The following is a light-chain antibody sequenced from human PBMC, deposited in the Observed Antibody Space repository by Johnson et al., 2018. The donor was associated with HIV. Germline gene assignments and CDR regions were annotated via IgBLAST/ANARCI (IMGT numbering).Light chain of an antibody. CDR2: ENH. CDR1: SSNIGNNY. J-gene: IGLJ1*01. V-gene: IGLV1-51*02. Sequence: QSVLTQPPSVSAAPGQKVTISCSGSSSNIGNNYVSWYQQLPGTAPNLLIYENHKRPSDIPDRFSGSKSGTSATLGITGLQTGDEADYYCGTWDTSLSAGGVFGTGTKVTVL. CDR3: GTWDTSLSAGGV.